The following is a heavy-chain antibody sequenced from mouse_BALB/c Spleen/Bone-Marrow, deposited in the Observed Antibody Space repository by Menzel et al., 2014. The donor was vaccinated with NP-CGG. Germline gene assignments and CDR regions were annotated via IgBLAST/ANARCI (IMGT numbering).Heavy chain of an antibody. CDR1: GYTFTDYW. D-gene: IGHD1-1*01. V-gene: IGHV1-7*01. CDR3: AGRYGSLWYFDV. CDR2: INPSSGYT. J-gene: IGHJ1*01. Sequence: VMLEESGAELAKPGASVKMSCKASGYTFTDYWMHWVKQRPGQGLEWIGYINPSSGYTEYNQKFKDKATLTADKSSSTAYMQLNILTSEDSAVYYCAGRYGSLWYFDVWGAGTTVTVSS.